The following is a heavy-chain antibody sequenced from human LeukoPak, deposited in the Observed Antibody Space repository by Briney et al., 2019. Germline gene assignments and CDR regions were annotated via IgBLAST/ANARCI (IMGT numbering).Heavy chain of an antibody. Sequence: SVKVSCKASGGTFSSYAISWVRRAPGQGLEWMGGIIPIFGTANYAQKFQGRVTITADESTSTAYMELSSLRSEDTAVYYCARNSGYVHDAFDIWGQGTMVTVSS. CDR1: GGTFSSYA. CDR3: ARNSGYVHDAFDI. V-gene: IGHV1-69*13. D-gene: IGHD5-12*01. CDR2: IIPIFGTA. J-gene: IGHJ3*02.